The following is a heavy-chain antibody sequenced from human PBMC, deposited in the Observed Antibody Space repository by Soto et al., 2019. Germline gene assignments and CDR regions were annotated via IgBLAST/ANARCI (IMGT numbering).Heavy chain of an antibody. V-gene: IGHV1-24*01. CDR2: FDPEDGET. CDR1: GGTFSSYA. D-gene: IGHD3-10*01. Sequence: ASVKVSCKASGGTFSSYAFSWVRQAPGKGLEWMGGFDPEDGETIYAQKFQGRVTMTEDTSTDTAYMELSSLRSEDTAVYYCATGSPVRGFDYWGQGTLVTVSS. CDR3: ATGSPVRGFDY. J-gene: IGHJ4*02.